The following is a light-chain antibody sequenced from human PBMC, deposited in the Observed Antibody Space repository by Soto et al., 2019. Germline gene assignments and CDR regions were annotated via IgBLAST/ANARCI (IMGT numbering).Light chain of an antibody. CDR2: DAS. Sequence: EVLLTQSPATLSLSPGERATLSCRGSTSVRQYLAWYQQKPGQAPSLLIYDASTRATGIPARSSGSGSGAEFTLTISSLQSEDFAIYYCQQYNNWPWTFGQGTKV. CDR1: TSVRQY. CDR3: QQYNNWPWT. V-gene: IGKV3-15*01. J-gene: IGKJ1*01.